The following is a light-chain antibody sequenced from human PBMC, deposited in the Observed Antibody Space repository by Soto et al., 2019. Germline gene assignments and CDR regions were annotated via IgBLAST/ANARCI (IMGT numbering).Light chain of an antibody. J-gene: IGKJ2*01. CDR3: QQYYTSPDT. V-gene: IGKV4-1*01. CDR1: QSVLFRSDNKNY. Sequence: DIVMTQSPDSLAVSLGERATINCKSSQSVLFRSDNKNYLAWYQQRSGQPPKLVIYWASTRESGVPDRFSGSGSGTDFTLPISSLQAEDVAVYYCQQYYTSPDTFGQGTKLEIK. CDR2: WAS.